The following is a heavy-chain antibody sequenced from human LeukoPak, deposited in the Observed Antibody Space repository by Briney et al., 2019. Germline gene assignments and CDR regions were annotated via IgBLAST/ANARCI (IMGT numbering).Heavy chain of an antibody. V-gene: IGHV1-18*01. Sequence: ASVKVSCKASGYTFTSYGISWVRQAPGQGLEWMGWISAYNGNTNYAQKLQGRVTMTTDTSTSTAYMELRSLRSDDTAVYYCARDEARIYYYDSSGYHPGPWGQGTLVTVSS. J-gene: IGHJ5*02. D-gene: IGHD3-22*01. CDR3: ARDEARIYYYDSSGYHPGP. CDR1: GYTFTSYG. CDR2: ISAYNGNT.